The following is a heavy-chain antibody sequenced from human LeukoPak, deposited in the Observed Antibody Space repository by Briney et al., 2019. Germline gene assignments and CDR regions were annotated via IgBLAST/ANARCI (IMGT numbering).Heavy chain of an antibody. D-gene: IGHD2-15*01. Sequence: SETLSLTCTVSGGSISSGSYYWSWIRQPPGKGLEWIAIIYYSGSTYYNPSLKSRLTISIDTSKNQFSLKLSAVTAADTAVYYCARDEYSKAGKSRSHAFDIWGQGTMVTVSS. CDR3: ARDEYSKAGKSRSHAFDI. CDR2: IYYSGST. J-gene: IGHJ3*02. CDR1: GGSISSGSYY. V-gene: IGHV4-39*07.